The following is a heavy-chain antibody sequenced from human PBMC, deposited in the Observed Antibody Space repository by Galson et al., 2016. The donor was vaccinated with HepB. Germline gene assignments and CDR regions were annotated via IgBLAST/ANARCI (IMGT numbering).Heavy chain of an antibody. Sequence: SLRLSCAASGFTFSSAWMSWVRQAPGKRLEWVGRIKSKTAGGATDYATPVEGRFTIPRDDSKNTLYLQMNNLRADDTAVYYCAKSVLEYDILTGYYRRGADYWGQGTLVTVSS. CDR2: IKSKTAGGAT. CDR1: GFTFSSAW. D-gene: IGHD3-9*01. V-gene: IGHV3-15*01. CDR3: AKSVLEYDILTGYYRRGADY. J-gene: IGHJ4*02.